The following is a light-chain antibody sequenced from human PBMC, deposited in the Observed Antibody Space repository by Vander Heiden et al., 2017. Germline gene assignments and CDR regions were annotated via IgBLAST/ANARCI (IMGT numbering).Light chain of an antibody. CDR3: QAWDSSTVV. CDR1: KLGDKY. J-gene: IGLJ2*01. V-gene: IGLV3-1*01. CDR2: QDS. Sequence: SYGLTRAPSVSVSPGQTASITCAGEKLGDKYACWYQQEPGQTPGLVSYQDSKRPSGIPERFSGFNSGNTATLTISGTQAMDEADYYSQAWDSSTVVFGGGTKLTVL.